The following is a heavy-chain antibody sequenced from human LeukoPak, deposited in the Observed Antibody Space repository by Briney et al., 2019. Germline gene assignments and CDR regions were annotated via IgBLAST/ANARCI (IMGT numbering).Heavy chain of an antibody. CDR3: PKDEGLVPLYYLDY. V-gene: IGHV3-33*06. CDR1: GFTFSSYG. J-gene: IGHJ4*02. Sequence: GRSLRLSCAASGFTFSSYGMHWVRQAPGKGLEWVAVIWYDGSNKYYADSVKGRFTISRDNSKNTLYLQMNGLRAEDTAVYYCPKDEGLVPLYYLDYWGQRTLLTVPP. CDR2: IWYDGSNK. D-gene: IGHD6-6*01.